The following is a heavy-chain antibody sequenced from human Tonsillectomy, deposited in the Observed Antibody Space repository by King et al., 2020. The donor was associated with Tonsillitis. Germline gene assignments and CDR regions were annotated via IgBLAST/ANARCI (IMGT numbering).Heavy chain of an antibody. J-gene: IGHJ4*02. Sequence: VQLVESGGGLVKPGGSLRLSCAASGFTFSNAWMSWVRQAPGKGLEWVGRIKSKNDGGTTDYAAPVKGRFTISRDDSKNTLYLQMNSLKTEDTAVYYCTQWVYWGQGTLVTVSS. CDR2: IKSKNDGGTT. V-gene: IGHV3-15*01. D-gene: IGHD2-8*01. CDR1: GFTFSNAW. CDR3: TQWVY.